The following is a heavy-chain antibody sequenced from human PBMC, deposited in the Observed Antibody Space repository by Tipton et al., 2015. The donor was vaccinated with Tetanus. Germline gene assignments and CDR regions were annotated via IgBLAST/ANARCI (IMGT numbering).Heavy chain of an antibody. CDR3: ARKGYSYATPGLDN. V-gene: IGHV3-48*04. D-gene: IGHD5-12*01. CDR1: GFNFKTLG. Sequence: SLRLSCAASGFNFKTLGINWVRQAPGKGLERISYISSSGTTMYYADSVKGRFTISRDNAKNTLHLHMDSLRADDTAVYFCARKGYSYATPGLDNWGQGTLVTVSS. CDR2: ISSSGTTM. J-gene: IGHJ4*02.